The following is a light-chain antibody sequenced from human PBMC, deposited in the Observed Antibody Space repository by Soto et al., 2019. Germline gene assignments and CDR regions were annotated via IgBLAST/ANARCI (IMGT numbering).Light chain of an antibody. CDR1: QGISSY. V-gene: IGKV1-8*01. CDR3: QQYYSYPLT. CDR2: AAS. Sequence: AIRMTQSPSSLSASTGDRVTITCRASQGISSYLAWYQQKPGKAPKLLIYAASTLQSGVPSRFSGSGSGTDFTHTISCLQSEDFATYYCQQYYSYPLTFGGGTKVDIK. J-gene: IGKJ4*01.